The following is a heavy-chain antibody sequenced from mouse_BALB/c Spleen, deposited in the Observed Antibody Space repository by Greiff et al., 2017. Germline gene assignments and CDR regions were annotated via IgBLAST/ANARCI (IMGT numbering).Heavy chain of an antibody. CDR1: GFSLTGYG. J-gene: IGHJ2*01. V-gene: IGHV2-6-7*01. CDR3: ARIYDYGYFDY. D-gene: IGHD2-4*01. CDR2: IWGDGST. Sequence: QVQLKESGPGLVAPSQSLSITCTVSGFSLTGYGVNWVRQPPGKGLEWLGMIWGDGSTDYNSALKSRLSISKDNSKSQVFLKMNSLQTDDTARYYCARIYDYGYFDYWGQSTTLTVSS.